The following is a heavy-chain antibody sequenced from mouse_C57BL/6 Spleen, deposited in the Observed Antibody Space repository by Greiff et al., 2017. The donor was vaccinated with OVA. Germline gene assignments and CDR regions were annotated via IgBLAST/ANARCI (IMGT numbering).Heavy chain of an antibody. D-gene: IGHD2-2*01. CDR3: ARGKRVTAYYFDY. J-gene: IGHJ2*01. CDR1: GYTFTSYW. Sequence: VQLQQPGAELVRPGSSVKLSCKASGYTFTSYWMHWVKQRPIQGLEWIGNIDPSDSETHYNQKFKDKATLTVDKSSSTAYMQLSSLTSEDSAVYYCARGKRVTAYYFDYWGQGTTLTVSS. CDR2: IDPSDSET. V-gene: IGHV1-52*01.